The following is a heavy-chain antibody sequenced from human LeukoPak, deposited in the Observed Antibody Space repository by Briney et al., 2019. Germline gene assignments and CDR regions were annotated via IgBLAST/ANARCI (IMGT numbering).Heavy chain of an antibody. J-gene: IGHJ5*02. V-gene: IGHV3-21*01. D-gene: IGHD6-19*01. CDR3: ARERAAGHNWFDP. Sequence: GGSLRLSCAASGFTFSSYSMNWVRQAPGKGLEWVSSISSSSSYIYYADSVKGRFTISRDNAKNSLYLQMNSLRAEDTAVYYCARERAAGHNWFDPWGQGTLVTVSS. CDR2: ISSSSSYI. CDR1: GFTFSSYS.